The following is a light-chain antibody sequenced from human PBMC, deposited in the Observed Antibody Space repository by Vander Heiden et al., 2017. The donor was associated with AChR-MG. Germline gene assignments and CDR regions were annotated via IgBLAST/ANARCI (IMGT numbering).Light chain of an antibody. V-gene: IGLV2-11*01. CDR3: CSYAGTFWV. J-gene: IGLJ1*01. CDR1: SSDVGGYKY. Sequence: SALTQPRSVSVSPGQSVTSSCTGSSSDVGGYKYVSGYQHHQGKAPKLMIYEVSKRPAGVPDRFSGSKSGNTASLTISGLQAEDEADYYCCSYAGTFWVFGTGTKVTVL. CDR2: EVS.